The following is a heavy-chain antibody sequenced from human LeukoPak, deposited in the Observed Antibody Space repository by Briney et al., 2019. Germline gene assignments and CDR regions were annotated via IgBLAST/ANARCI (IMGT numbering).Heavy chain of an antibody. D-gene: IGHD3-3*01. Sequence: SETLSLTCTVSGGSISSSSYYWGWIRQPPGKGLEWIGSIYYSGSTCYNPSLKSRVTISVDTSKNQFSLKLSSVTAADTAVYYCARFAVWYYDFWSGSFDYWGQGTLVTVSS. CDR2: IYYSGST. V-gene: IGHV4-39*01. CDR1: GGSISSSSYY. J-gene: IGHJ4*02. CDR3: ARFAVWYYDFWSGSFDY.